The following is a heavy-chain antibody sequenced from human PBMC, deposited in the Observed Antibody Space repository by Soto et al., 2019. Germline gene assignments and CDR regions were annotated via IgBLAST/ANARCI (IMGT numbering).Heavy chain of an antibody. CDR3: ARSLDSPFPGITIFGVDNYYGMDV. CDR2: ISYDGSNK. Sequence: SLRLSCAASGFTCISYAMHWVRQAPGKGLEWVAVISYDGSNKYYADSVKGRFTISRDNSKNTLYLQMNSLRAEDTAVYYCARSLDSPFPGITIFGVDNYYGMDVWGQGTTVTV. J-gene: IGHJ6*02. CDR1: GFTCISYA. D-gene: IGHD3-3*01. V-gene: IGHV3-30-3*01.